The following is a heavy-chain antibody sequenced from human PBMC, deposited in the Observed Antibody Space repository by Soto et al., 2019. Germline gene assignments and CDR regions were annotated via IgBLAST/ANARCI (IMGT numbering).Heavy chain of an antibody. CDR1: GFTFSNYW. D-gene: IGHD1-26*01. V-gene: IGHV3-7*01. J-gene: IGHJ4*02. CDR3: AREPTSIDF. CDR2: IKQDGSEK. Sequence: GGSLRLSCAASGFTFSNYWMSWVRQAPGKGLEWVANIKQDGSEKYYVDSVKGRFTISKDNAKNSLYLQMNTLRLEDTAVYYCAREPTSIDFWGQGTLVTV.